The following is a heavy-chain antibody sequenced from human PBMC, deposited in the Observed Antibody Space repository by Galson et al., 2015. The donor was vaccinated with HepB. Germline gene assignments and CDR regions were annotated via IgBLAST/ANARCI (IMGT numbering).Heavy chain of an antibody. CDR3: AKDSQPISIAVAGTDY. CDR2: IRYDGSNK. V-gene: IGHV3-30*02. J-gene: IGHJ4*02. CDR1: GFTFSSYG. D-gene: IGHD6-19*01. Sequence: SLRLSCAASGFTFSSYGMHWVRQAPGRGLEWVAFIRYDGSNKYYADSVKGRFTISRDNSKNTLYLRMNSLRAEDTAVYYCAKDSQPISIAVAGTDYWGQGTLVTVSS.